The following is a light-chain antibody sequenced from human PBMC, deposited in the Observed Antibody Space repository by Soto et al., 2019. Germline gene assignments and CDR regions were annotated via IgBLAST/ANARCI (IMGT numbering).Light chain of an antibody. CDR2: AVS. Sequence: DIQMTQSPSSLSASIGDRVTITCRASQSISSHLNWYQQKPGKAPKLLMYAVSTLQSGVPSRFSGSGSGTDFTLTISSLQPEDFATYFCQQSYDTPFTFGPGTKVDIK. V-gene: IGKV1-39*01. J-gene: IGKJ3*01. CDR3: QQSYDTPFT. CDR1: QSISSH.